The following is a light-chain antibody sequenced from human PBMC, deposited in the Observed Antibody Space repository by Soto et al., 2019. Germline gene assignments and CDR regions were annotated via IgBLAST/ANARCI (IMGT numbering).Light chain of an antibody. CDR1: QSISSW. CDR3: LQYDTYSRT. J-gene: IGKJ2*01. CDR2: KAS. Sequence: DIQMTQFPSTLSASVGDRVTITCRASQSISSWLAWYQQKPEKAPKLLIFKASNLEGGVPSRFSGSGSGTEFTLTISSLQPDDFATYYCLQYDTYSRTFGQGTKLEIK. V-gene: IGKV1-5*03.